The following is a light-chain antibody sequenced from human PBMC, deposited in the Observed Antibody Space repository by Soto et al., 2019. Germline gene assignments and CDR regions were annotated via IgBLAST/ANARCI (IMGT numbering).Light chain of an antibody. J-gene: IGKJ5*01. CDR3: QHYNSYPIT. Sequence: IQMTQSPSTLSASVGDRVTITCRASQSISSWLAWYQQKPGKAPNLLIYDASSLESGVPSRFSGSGSGTEFTLTISSLQPDDFATYYCQHYNSYPITFGQGTRLEIK. CDR1: QSISSW. CDR2: DAS. V-gene: IGKV1-5*01.